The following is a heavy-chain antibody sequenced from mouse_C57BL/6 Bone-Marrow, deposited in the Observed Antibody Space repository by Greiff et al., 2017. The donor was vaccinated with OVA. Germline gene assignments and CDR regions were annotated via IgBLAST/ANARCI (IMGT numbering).Heavy chain of an antibody. Sequence: EVQVVEPGGGLVQPGGSLKLSCAASGFTFSDYYMYWVRQTPEKRLEWVAYISNGGGSTYYPDTVKGRFTISRDNAKNTLYLQMSRLKSEDTAMYYCASLYYDGAYWGQGTLVTVSA. CDR1: GFTFSDYY. V-gene: IGHV5-12*01. CDR3: ASLYYDGAY. J-gene: IGHJ3*01. CDR2: ISNGGGST. D-gene: IGHD2-4*01.